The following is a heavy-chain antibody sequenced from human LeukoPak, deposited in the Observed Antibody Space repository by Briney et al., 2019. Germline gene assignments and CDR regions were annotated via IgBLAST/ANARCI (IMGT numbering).Heavy chain of an antibody. CDR1: GGSISSYY. Sequence: SETLSLTCTVSGGSISSYYWSWIRQPPGKGLEWIGYIYYSGSTIYNPSLKSRVTISVDTSKNQFFLKLRSVTPADPPVYYCWRQMDTAIVTGQYYYYMDVWGKGTTVTVSS. CDR3: WRQMDTAIVTGQYYYYMDV. D-gene: IGHD5-18*01. CDR2: IYYSGST. J-gene: IGHJ6*03. V-gene: IGHV4-59*08.